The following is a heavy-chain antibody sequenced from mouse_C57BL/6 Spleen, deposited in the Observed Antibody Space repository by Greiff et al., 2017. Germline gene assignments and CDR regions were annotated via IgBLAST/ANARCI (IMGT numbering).Heavy chain of an antibody. Sequence: VQLQQPGAELVMPGASVKLSCKASGYTFTSYWMPWVKQRPGQGLEWIGEIDPSDSYTNYNHKFKGKSTLTVDKSSSTAYMQLSSLTSEVSAFYDCASKVGYYVDYWGQGTTLTVSS. J-gene: IGHJ2*01. D-gene: IGHD1-3*01. CDR2: IDPSDSYT. CDR3: ASKVGYYVDY. V-gene: IGHV1-69*01. CDR1: GYTFTSYW.